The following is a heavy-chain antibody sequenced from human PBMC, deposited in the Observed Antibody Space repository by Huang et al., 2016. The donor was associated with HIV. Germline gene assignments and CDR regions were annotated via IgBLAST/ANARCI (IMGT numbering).Heavy chain of an antibody. J-gene: IGHJ1*01. CDR3: ARITVDSSDWGIAEHLHH. CDR2: INSNTGDP. Sequence: QVQLVQSGPELGKPGASVKVSCKASGYNFTNHAMTWVRQAPGQGLEWLGWINSNTGDPTYAQAFTGRFVFFLDTSVSTAYLQISSLKAEDTAVYYCARITVDSSDWGIAEHLHHWGQGTLITVSS. D-gene: IGHD6-19*01. CDR1: GYNFTNHA. V-gene: IGHV7-4-1*02.